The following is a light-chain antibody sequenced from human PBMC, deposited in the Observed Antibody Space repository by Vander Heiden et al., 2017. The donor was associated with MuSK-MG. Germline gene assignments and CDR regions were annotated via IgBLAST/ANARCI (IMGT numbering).Light chain of an antibody. CDR3: GTWDSTLSAL. CDR1: RSNIGSNY. J-gene: IGLJ2*01. V-gene: IGLV1-51*01. CDR2: DND. Sequence: QSVLTQPPSVSAAPGQKVTISCSGSRSNIGSNYVSWYQQLPGTAPKLLIFDNDKRPSGIPDRFSGSKSGTSATLGITGRQTGDEADYYCGTWDSTLSALFGGGTTLTVL.